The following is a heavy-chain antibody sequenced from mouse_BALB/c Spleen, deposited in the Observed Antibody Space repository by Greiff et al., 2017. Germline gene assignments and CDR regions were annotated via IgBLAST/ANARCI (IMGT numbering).Heavy chain of an antibody. CDR3: APYGNYYAMDY. V-gene: IGHV5-6-2*01. J-gene: IGHJ4*01. Sequence: EVQGVESGGGLVKLGGSLKLSCAASGFTFSSYYMSWVRQTPEKRLELVAAINSNGGSTYYPDTVKGRFTISRDNAKNTLFLQMTSLRSEDTAMYYCAPYGNYYAMDYWGQGTSVTVSS. D-gene: IGHD2-1*01. CDR1: GFTFSSYY. CDR2: INSNGGST.